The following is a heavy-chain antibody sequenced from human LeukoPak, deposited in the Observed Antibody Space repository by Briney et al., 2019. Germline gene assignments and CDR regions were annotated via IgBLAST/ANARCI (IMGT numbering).Heavy chain of an antibody. CDR3: ARLSEGVRVEMIWFDL. CDR2: IYPGDSDT. J-gene: IGHJ5*02. D-gene: IGHD2-21*01. V-gene: IGHV5-51*01. Sequence: GESLKISCKGSGYSFTSYWIGWVRQMPGKGLEWMGIIYPGDSDTRYSPSFQGQVTISADKSISTAYLQWSSLKASDTAMYYCARLSEGVRVEMIWFDLWGQGTLATVSS. CDR1: GYSFTSYW.